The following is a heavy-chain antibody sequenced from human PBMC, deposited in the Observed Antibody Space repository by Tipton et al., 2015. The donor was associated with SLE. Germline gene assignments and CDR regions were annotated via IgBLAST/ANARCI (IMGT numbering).Heavy chain of an antibody. CDR2: VHYSGST. CDR1: GDSVSSYY. CDR3: GRGATTWRGAIYGMDV. Sequence: TLSLTCSVSGDSVSSYYWSWIRQSPGKGLEWIGYVHYSGSTNYNPSLKSRVTISADTSKNEFSLKLPSVTAADSAVYYCGRGATTWRGAIYGMDVWGQGTTVSVS. V-gene: IGHV4-59*08. J-gene: IGHJ6*02. D-gene: IGHD1-1*01.